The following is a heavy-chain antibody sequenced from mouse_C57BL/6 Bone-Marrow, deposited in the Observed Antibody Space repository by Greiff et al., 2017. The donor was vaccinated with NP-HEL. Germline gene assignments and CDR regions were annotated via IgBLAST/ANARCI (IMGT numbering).Heavy chain of an antibody. Sequence: QVQLKESGAELARPGASVKLSCKASGYTFTSYGISWVKQRTGQGLEWIGEIYPRSGNTYYNEKFKGKATLTADKSSSTAYMELRSLTSEDSAVYFCARSRFLRDFDYWGQGTTLTVSS. J-gene: IGHJ2*01. D-gene: IGHD1-1*01. V-gene: IGHV1-81*01. CDR2: IYPRSGNT. CDR1: GYTFTSYG. CDR3: ARSRFLRDFDY.